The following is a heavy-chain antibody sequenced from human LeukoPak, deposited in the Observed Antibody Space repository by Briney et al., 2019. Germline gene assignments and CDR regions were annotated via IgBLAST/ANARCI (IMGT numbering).Heavy chain of an antibody. J-gene: IGHJ6*02. CDR2: ISSSSSTI. CDR3: ARRRGRDYGMDV. CDR1: GFTFSTYW. Sequence: PGGSLRLSCAASGFTFSTYWMHWVRQAPGKGLEWVSYISSSSSTIYYADSVKGRFTISRDNAQNSVFLQMNSLRAEDTAVYYCARRRGRDYGMDVWGQGTTVTVSS. V-gene: IGHV3-48*04. D-gene: IGHD3-10*01.